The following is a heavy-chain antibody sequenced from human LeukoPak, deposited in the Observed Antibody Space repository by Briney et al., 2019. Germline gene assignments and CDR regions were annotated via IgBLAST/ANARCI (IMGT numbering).Heavy chain of an antibody. CDR3: ARAGSLWFGESKLDY. Sequence: GGSLRLSCAASGFIFSSYWMHWVRQAPGKGLVWVSRINSDGSSTSYADSVKGRFTISRDNAKNTLYLQMNSLRAEDTAVYYCARAGSLWFGESKLDYWGQGTLVTVSS. D-gene: IGHD3-10*01. CDR1: GFIFSSYW. J-gene: IGHJ4*02. CDR2: INSDGSST. V-gene: IGHV3-74*01.